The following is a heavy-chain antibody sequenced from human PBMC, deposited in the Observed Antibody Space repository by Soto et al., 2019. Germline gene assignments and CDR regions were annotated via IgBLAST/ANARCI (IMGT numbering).Heavy chain of an antibody. CDR1: GLTFSNYA. CDR3: ARESSSTVTTGGGGSAKDY. D-gene: IGHD4-17*01. J-gene: IGHJ4*02. V-gene: IGHV3-30-3*01. Sequence: VQLLESGGGLVQPGGSLRLSCAASGLTFSNYAMHWVRQAPGKGLEWVAFISYDGTNRCYPDSVKGRFTISRDNSKNTLYLQMNSLKTEDTAMYYCARESSSTVTTGGGGSAKDYWGQGTLVTVSS. CDR2: ISYDGTNR.